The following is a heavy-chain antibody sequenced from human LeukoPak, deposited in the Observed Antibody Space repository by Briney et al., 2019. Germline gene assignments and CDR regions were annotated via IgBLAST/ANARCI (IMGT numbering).Heavy chain of an antibody. J-gene: IGHJ6*02. Sequence: ASVTVSCKASGYTFTGYYMHWVRQAPGQGLEWMGWINPNSGRTNYAQKFQGRVTMTRDTSISTAYMELSRLRSDDTAVYYCARVRRGISHGMDVWGQGITVTVSS. CDR1: GYTFTGYY. CDR2: INPNSGRT. CDR3: ARVRRGISHGMDV. V-gene: IGHV1-2*02.